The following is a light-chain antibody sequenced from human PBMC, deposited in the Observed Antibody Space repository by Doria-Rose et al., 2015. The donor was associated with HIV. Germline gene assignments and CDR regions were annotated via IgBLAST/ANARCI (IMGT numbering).Light chain of an antibody. CDR2: DGS. CDR1: QSFSSTY. Sequence: TQSPGTLSLSPGERATLSCRASQSFSSTYLAWYQQKPGQAPSLLIYDGSTRATGIPNRFSASGSGTDFTLTINRLEPEDFALYYCHQYGTSWTFGQGTKVEI. J-gene: IGKJ1*01. V-gene: IGKV3-20*01. CDR3: HQYGTSWT.